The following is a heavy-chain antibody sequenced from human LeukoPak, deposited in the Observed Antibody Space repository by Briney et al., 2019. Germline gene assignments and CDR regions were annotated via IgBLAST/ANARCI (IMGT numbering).Heavy chain of an antibody. D-gene: IGHD2-2*01. V-gene: IGHV4-39*07. CDR1: GGSISSSYY. J-gene: IGHJ4*02. CDR3: ARTVVPAWGYFDY. Sequence: SETLSLTCTVSGGSISSSYYWGWIRQPPGKGLEWIGSFYYSGNTYYNPSLKSRVIMSVDTSKNQFSLKLSSVTAADTAVYYCARTVVPAWGYFDYWGQGTLVTVSS. CDR2: FYYSGNT.